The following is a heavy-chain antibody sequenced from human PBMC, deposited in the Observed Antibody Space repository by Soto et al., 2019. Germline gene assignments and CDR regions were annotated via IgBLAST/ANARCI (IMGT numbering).Heavy chain of an antibody. V-gene: IGHV3-30-3*01. J-gene: IGHJ4*02. CDR1: GFTFSSYA. D-gene: IGHD6-13*01. CDR2: ISYDGSNK. CDR3: AREGTYSSSPKFDY. Sequence: QVQLVEAGGGVVQPGRSLRLSCTASGFTFSSYATHWVHQAPGKGLQWVAVISYDGSNKYYADSVKGRFTISRDNSMSRLYLEMNSLRAEDTAVYYCAREGTYSSSPKFDYWGQGTLVSVSS.